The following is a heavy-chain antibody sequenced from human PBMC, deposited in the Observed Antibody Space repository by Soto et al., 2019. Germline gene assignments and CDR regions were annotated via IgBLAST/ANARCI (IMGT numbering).Heavy chain of an antibody. CDR2: IYYSGST. D-gene: IGHD2-8*01. CDR1: GGSISSGGYY. V-gene: IGHV4-31*03. CDR3: ARGTRCTNGVCYTHRYFDL. J-gene: IGHJ2*01. Sequence: PSEILSLTYTVSGGSISSGGYYWSWIRQHPGKGLEWIGYIYYSGSTYYNPSLKSRVTISVDTSKNQFSLKLSSVTAADTAVYYCARGTRCTNGVCYTHRYFDLWGRGTLVTVSS.